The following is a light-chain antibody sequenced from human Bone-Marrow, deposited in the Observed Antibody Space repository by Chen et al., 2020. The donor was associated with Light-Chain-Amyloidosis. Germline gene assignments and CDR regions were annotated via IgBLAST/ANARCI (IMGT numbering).Light chain of an antibody. Sequence: SYELTQPPSVSVSPGQTARITCSGDDLPTKYAYWYQQKPGQAPVLVIHRDPERPSGISERFSGSNSGNTATLTISGTQAMDEADYYCQAWDSSTVVFGGGTKLTVL. J-gene: IGLJ2*01. CDR1: DLPTKY. CDR2: RDP. CDR3: QAWDSSTVV. V-gene: IGLV3-1*01.